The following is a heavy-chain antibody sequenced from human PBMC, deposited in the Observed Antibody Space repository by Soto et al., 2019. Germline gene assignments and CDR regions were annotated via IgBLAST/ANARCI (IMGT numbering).Heavy chain of an antibody. CDR2: IYYSGST. Sequence: PSETLSPTCTVSGGSISSGGYYWSWIRQHPGKGLEWIGYIYYSGSTYYNPSLKSRVTISVDTSKNQFSLKLSSVTAADTAVYYCARVGGINWFDPWGQGTLVTVSS. V-gene: IGHV4-31*03. CDR3: ARVGGINWFDP. D-gene: IGHD3-16*01. J-gene: IGHJ5*02. CDR1: GGSISSGGYY.